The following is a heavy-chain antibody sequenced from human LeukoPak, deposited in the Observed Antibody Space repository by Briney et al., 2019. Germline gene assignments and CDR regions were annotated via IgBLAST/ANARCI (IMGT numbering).Heavy chain of an antibody. CDR2: IHNSATT. D-gene: IGHD5-24*01. CDR3: ARGQGRIGRWLQLGYPFDY. V-gene: IGHV4-59*12. Sequence: SETLSLTCTVSGGSLSSYFWSWIRQPPGKGLEWIGYIHNSATTNCNPSLKSRVTISLDTAKNQFSLKLTSVTAADTAVYYCARGQGRIGRWLQLGYPFDYWGQGTLVTVSS. CDR1: GGSLSSYF. J-gene: IGHJ4*02.